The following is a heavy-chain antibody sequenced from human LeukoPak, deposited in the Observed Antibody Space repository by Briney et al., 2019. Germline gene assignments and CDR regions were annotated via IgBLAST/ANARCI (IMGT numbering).Heavy chain of an antibody. V-gene: IGHV4-30-2*01. Sequence: SETLSLTCAVSGGSISSGGYSWSWIRQPPGKGLEWIGYIYHSGSTYYNPSLKSRVTISVDRSKNQFSLKLSSVTAADTAVYYCARGSDYYGRSGYGYFDYWGQGTLVTVSS. CDR1: GGSISSGGYS. CDR3: ARGSDYYGRSGYGYFDY. J-gene: IGHJ4*02. CDR2: IYHSGST. D-gene: IGHD3-22*01.